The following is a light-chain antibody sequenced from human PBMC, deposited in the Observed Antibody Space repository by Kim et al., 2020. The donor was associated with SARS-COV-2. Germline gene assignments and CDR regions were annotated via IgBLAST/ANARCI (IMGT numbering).Light chain of an antibody. CDR1: QSVSSY. J-gene: IGKJ2*01. V-gene: IGKV3-11*01. CDR2: DAS. Sequence: LSLSPGERATLSCRASQSVSSYLAWYQQKPGQAPRLLIYDASNRATGIPARFSGSGSGTDFTITISSLEPEDFAVYYCQQRSNWYTFGQGTKLEI. CDR3: QQRSNWYT.